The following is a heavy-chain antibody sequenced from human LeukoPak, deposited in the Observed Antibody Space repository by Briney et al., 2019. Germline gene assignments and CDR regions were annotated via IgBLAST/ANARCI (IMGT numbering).Heavy chain of an antibody. D-gene: IGHD4-17*01. CDR3: ARGANHGDSGLDVFDI. Sequence: SETLSLTRTVAAGSVSGYCCGWVRQPPGKGLECLGFSYSSGSTTYNPSLNSRVTISLDTSSYQFYLMLTSVPAADTAVYHCARGANHGDSGLDVFDIWGQGTMVTVSS. CDR1: AGSVSGYC. CDR2: SYSSGST. V-gene: IGHV4-59*02. J-gene: IGHJ3*02.